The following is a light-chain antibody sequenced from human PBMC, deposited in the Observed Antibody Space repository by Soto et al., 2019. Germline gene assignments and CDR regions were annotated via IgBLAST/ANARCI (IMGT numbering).Light chain of an antibody. CDR3: QQYNSCSGT. Sequence: DIQMTQSPSNLSASVGDRVTITCRASQSISSWLAWYQQKPGKAPKLLIYDASSLESGVPSRFSGSGSGTEFTLTISSLQPDDFATYYCQQYNSCSGTFGQGTKVDIK. CDR1: QSISSW. J-gene: IGKJ1*01. V-gene: IGKV1-5*01. CDR2: DAS.